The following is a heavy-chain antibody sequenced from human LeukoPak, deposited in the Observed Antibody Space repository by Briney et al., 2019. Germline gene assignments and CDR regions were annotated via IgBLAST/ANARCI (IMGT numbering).Heavy chain of an antibody. Sequence: ASVKVSCKASGGTFSSYAISWVRQAPGQGLEWMGGIIPIFGTANYAQKFQGRVTITSDESTSTAYTELSSLRSEDTAVYYCARMPYDFWSGYGTSYYYYYMAVWGKGTPVTVSS. D-gene: IGHD3-3*01. CDR2: IIPIFGTA. CDR3: ARMPYDFWSGYGTSYYYYYMAV. J-gene: IGHJ6*03. CDR1: GGTFSSYA. V-gene: IGHV1-69*13.